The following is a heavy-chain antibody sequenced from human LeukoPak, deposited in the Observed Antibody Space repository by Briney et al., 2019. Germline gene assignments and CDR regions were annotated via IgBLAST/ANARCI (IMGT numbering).Heavy chain of an antibody. CDR2: INHSGST. CDR1: GGSFSGYY. CDR3: ASGVVPAAN. J-gene: IGHJ4*02. Sequence: SETLSLTCAVYGGSFSGYYWSWIRQPPGKGLEWIGEINHSGSTNYNQSLKSRVTISVDTSKNQFSLKLSSVTAADTAVYYCASGVVPAANWGQGTLVTVSS. D-gene: IGHD2-2*01. V-gene: IGHV4-34*01.